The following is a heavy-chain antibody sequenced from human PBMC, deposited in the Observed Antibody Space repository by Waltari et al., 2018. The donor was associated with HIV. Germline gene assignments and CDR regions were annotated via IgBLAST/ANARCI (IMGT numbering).Heavy chain of an antibody. J-gene: IGHJ6*02. CDR2: TNAGNGNT. CDR3: AREKNIPEKYHGMDV. V-gene: IGHV1-3*01. Sequence: QVQLVQSGAEVKKPGASVKVSCKASGYTFTSYSMHWVRQAPGRRFEWMGWTNAGNGNTKYSQKMQGRVTITRDTSASTAYMELTSLRSEDTAVYYCAREKNIPEKYHGMDVWGQGTTVTVSS. CDR1: GYTFTSYS.